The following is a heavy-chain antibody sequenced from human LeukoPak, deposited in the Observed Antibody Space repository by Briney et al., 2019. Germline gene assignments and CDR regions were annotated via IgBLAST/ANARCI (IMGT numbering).Heavy chain of an antibody. CDR3: ASLEIVVMVAVPFESNWFDP. V-gene: IGHV3-30-3*01. CDR1: GFTYSSYA. CDR2: ISYDGSNK. D-gene: IGHD2-15*01. Sequence: GGSLRLSCAASGFTYSSYAMHWVRQAPGKGLEWVAVISYDGSNKYYADSVKGRFTISRDNSKNTLYLQMNSLRAEDTAVYYCASLEIVVMVAVPFESNWFDPWGQGALVTVSS. J-gene: IGHJ5*02.